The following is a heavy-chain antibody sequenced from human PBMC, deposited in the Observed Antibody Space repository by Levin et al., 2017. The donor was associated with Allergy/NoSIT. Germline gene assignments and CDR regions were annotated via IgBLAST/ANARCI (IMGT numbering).Heavy chain of an antibody. CDR2: IYYRGST. Sequence: SETLSLTCTVSGGSISNSDYYWGWIRQPPGKGLEWIGNIYYRGSTYYNPSLKSRVTISVDTSKNQFSLKLNSVTAADTAVYYCATPTGGSSIYYFDFWGHGTLVTVSS. V-gene: IGHV4-39*01. CDR1: GGSISNSDYY. CDR3: ATPTGGSSIYYFDF. D-gene: IGHD7-27*01. J-gene: IGHJ4*01.